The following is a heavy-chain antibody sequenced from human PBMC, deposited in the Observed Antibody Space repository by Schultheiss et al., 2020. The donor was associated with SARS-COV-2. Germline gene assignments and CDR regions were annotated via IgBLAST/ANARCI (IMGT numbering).Heavy chain of an antibody. Sequence: GGSLRLSCAASGFTFDDYAMHWVRQAPGKGLEWVSAISGSGGSTYYADSVKGRFTISRDNSKNTLYLQMNSLRAEDTAVYYCAKDWEWLAQIFDYWGQGTLVTVSS. CDR2: ISGSGGST. CDR1: GFTFDDYA. J-gene: IGHJ4*02. V-gene: IGHV3-23*01. CDR3: AKDWEWLAQIFDY. D-gene: IGHD6-19*01.